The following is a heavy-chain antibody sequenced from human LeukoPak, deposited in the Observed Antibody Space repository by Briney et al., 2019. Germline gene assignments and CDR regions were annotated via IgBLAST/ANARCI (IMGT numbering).Heavy chain of an antibody. CDR3: ARAPARGGDFDY. V-gene: IGHV4-34*01. J-gene: IGHJ4*02. CDR1: GGSFSGYY. Sequence: SETLSLTCAVCGGSFSGYYWSWIRQPPGKGLEWIGEINHSGSTNYNPSLKSRVTISVDTSKNQFSLKLSSVTAADTAVYYCARAPARGGDFDYWGQGTLVTVSS. CDR2: INHSGST. D-gene: IGHD2-21*01.